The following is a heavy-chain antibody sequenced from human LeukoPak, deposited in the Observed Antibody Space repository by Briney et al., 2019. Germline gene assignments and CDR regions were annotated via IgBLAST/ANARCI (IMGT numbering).Heavy chain of an antibody. CDR3: ATKQWLSPPPDS. CDR1: GFTFSTYW. J-gene: IGHJ4*02. Sequence: GGSLRLSCAASGFTFSTYWMLWVRQAPGKGLESVSRINTDGTVTTYADSVKGRFTVSRDNADNTMFLQMNSVRDEGTAVYYCATKQWLSPPPDSWGQGTPVTVSS. D-gene: IGHD6-19*01. V-gene: IGHV3-74*01. CDR2: INTDGTVT.